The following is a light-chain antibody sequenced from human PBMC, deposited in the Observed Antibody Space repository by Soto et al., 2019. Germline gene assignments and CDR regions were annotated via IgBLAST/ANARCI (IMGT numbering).Light chain of an antibody. CDR3: QQRRNWPLYT. CDR1: QSVSSY. J-gene: IGKJ2*01. V-gene: IGKV3-11*01. Sequence: EIVLTQSPATLSLSPGERATLSCRASQSVSSYLAWYQQKPGQAPRRLISDASNRATGIPDRFSGSGTGTDFALTTLTLEAEDLASEYCQQRRNWPLYTFGQVKKLEI. CDR2: DAS.